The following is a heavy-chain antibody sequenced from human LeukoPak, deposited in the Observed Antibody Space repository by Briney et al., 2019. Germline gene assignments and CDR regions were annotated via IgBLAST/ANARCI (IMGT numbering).Heavy chain of an antibody. CDR1: GFTFSGSA. D-gene: IGHD1-26*01. Sequence: GGSLKLSCAASGFTFSGSAIHWVRQSSGKGLEWVGQIDKKDNGYATATAYAASVKGRFTISRDDSINTAYLQMKSLKTEDTALYYCTRDSGTYNWFDPWGQGTLVTVSS. J-gene: IGHJ5*02. CDR3: TRDSGTYNWFDP. CDR2: IDKKDNGYATAT. V-gene: IGHV3-73*01.